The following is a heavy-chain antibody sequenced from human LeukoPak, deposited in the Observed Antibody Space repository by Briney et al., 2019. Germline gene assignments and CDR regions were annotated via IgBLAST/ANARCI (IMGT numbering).Heavy chain of an antibody. D-gene: IGHD3-3*01. J-gene: IGHJ6*02. CDR1: GDSVTTYY. Sequence: SETLSLTCTVSGDSVTTYYWSWIRQPPGKGLEWLGYVYYSGSATYNPSLKSRVTISVDTSKNQFSLRLSSVTAADTAVYYCARVGGTNFYYYGLDVWGQGTTVTVSS. CDR2: VYYSGSA. CDR3: ARVGGTNFYYYGLDV. V-gene: IGHV4-59*02.